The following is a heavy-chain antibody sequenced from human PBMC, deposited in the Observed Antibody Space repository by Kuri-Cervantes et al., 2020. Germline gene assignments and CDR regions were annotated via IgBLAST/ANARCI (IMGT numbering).Heavy chain of an antibody. J-gene: IGHJ1*01. V-gene: IGHV4-39*07. CDR1: GGSISSSSLY. CDR3: ASYCSGGSCYSGYFQH. CDR2: VYYSGTT. D-gene: IGHD2-15*01. Sequence: SETLSLTCTVSGGSISSSSLYWGWIRQPPGKGLEWIGSVYYSGTTYYNPSLKSRVTISVDKSKNQFSLKLSSVTAADTAVYYCASYCSGGSCYSGYFQHWGQGTLVTVSS.